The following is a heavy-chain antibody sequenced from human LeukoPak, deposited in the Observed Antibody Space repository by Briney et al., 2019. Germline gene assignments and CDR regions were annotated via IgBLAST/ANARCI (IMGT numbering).Heavy chain of an antibody. CDR1: GGSISGYY. CDR3: ARGLHGWSVSGYDY. CDR2: IYYSGST. V-gene: IGHV4-59*01. Sequence: SETLSLTCSVSGGSISGYYWTWIRQPAGKGLEWIGYIYYSGSTNYNPSLKSRVTISVDTSKNQFSLKLSSVTAADTAVYYCARGLHGWSVSGYDYWGQGTLVTVSS. D-gene: IGHD3-3*01. J-gene: IGHJ4*02.